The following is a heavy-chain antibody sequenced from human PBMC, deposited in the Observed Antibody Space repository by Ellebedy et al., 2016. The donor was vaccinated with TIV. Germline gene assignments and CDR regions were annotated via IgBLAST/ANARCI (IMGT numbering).Heavy chain of an antibody. J-gene: IGHJ4*02. CDR2: INSDGSIT. D-gene: IGHD5-18*01. CDR1: GFTFSSYW. V-gene: IGHV3-74*01. CDR3: ARAIQLWLHNDY. Sequence: PGGSLRLSCAASGFTFSSYWMHWVRQVPGKGLVWVSRINSDGSITSYADSVKGRFTISRDNAKNTLYLQMNSLRAEDTAVYYCARAIQLWLHNDYWGQGTLVTVSS.